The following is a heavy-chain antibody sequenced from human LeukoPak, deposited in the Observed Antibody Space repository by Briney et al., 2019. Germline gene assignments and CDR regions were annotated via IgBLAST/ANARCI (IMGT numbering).Heavy chain of an antibody. CDR3: ARGVDYGVYYFDY. D-gene: IGHD4-17*01. J-gene: IGHJ4*02. V-gene: IGHV4-34*01. CDR1: GGSFSGYS. CDR2: INHSGST. Sequence: SETLSLTCAVYGGSFSGYSWGWIRQPPGKGLEWIGEINHSGSTNYNPSLKSRVTISVDTSKNQFSLKLSSVTAADTAVYYCARGVDYGVYYFDYWGQGTLVTVSS.